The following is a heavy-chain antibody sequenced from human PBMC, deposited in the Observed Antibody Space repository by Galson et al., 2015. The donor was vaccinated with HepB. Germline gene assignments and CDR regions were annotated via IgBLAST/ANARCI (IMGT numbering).Heavy chain of an antibody. CDR2: INPSGGST. J-gene: IGHJ4*02. Sequence: SVKVSCKASGYTFTSYGISWVRQAPGQGLEWMGIINPSGGSTSYAQKFQGRVTMTRDTSTSTVYMELSSLRSEDTAVYYCAEGFGELNYWGQGTLVTVSS. V-gene: IGHV1-46*01. CDR1: GYTFTSYG. D-gene: IGHD3-10*01. CDR3: AEGFGELNY.